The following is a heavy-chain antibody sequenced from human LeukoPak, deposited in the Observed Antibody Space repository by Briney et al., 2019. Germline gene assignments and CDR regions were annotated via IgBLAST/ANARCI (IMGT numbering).Heavy chain of an antibody. D-gene: IGHD2-15*01. V-gene: IGHV1-8*01. CDR2: MNPNSGNT. Sequence: ASVKVSCKASGYTFTSYDINWVRQATGQGLEWMGWMNPNSGNTGYAQKFQGRVTMTRNTSISTAYMELSSLRSEDTAVYYCARVRATRYYYYYGMDVWGQGTTVTVSS. CDR3: ARVRATRYYYYYGMDV. CDR1: GYTFTSYD. J-gene: IGHJ6*02.